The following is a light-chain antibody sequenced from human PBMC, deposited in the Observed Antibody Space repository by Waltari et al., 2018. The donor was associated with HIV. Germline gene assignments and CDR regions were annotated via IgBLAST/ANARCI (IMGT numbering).Light chain of an antibody. CDR2: DAS. CDR3: QQRSDWHALT. Sequence: EIVLTQSPAALSLSPGERATLSCRASQSVTSYLAWYQQKPGQAPRLLIYDASRRATGIPARFSSSGSGTDFTLTISSLQPEDSAIYYCQQRSDWHALTFGGGTKVEIK. V-gene: IGKV3-11*01. J-gene: IGKJ4*01. CDR1: QSVTSY.